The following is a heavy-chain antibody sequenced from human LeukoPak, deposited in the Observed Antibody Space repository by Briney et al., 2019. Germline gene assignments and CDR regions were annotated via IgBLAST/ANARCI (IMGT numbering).Heavy chain of an antibody. CDR2: FDPEDGET. J-gene: IGHJ4*02. D-gene: IGHD1-1*01. Sequence: ASVKVSCKVCGYTLTELSMHWVRQAPGKGLEWMRGFDPEDGETIYAQKFQGRVTMTEDTSTDTAYMELSSLRSEGTAVYYCATGARWNDRFDYWGQGTLVTVSS. V-gene: IGHV1-24*01. CDR1: GYTLTELS. CDR3: ATGARWNDRFDY.